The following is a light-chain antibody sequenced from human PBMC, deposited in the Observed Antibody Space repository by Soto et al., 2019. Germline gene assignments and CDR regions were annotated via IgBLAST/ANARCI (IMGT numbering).Light chain of an antibody. J-gene: IGKJ2*01. CDR1: QSGGSSH. Sequence: EVVLTQSPGTLSLSPGERATLSCRASQSGGSSHLAWYQQKPGQAPRLLIYGASSRATGIPDRFSGSGSGTDFTLTISRLEPEDFAVYYCQQDGSSPQYTFGQGPRGIS. CDR3: QQDGSSPQYT. CDR2: GAS. V-gene: IGKV3-20*01.